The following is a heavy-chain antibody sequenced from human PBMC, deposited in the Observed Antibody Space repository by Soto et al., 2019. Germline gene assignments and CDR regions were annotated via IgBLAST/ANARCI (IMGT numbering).Heavy chain of an antibody. CDR1: GYTFASYW. J-gene: IGHJ4*02. CDR2: IYPADSET. Sequence: GESLKISCKASGYTFASYWIGWARQMPGKGLEWMGLIYPADSETRYNPSFQGQVTISADKSITTAYLQWSSLKASDTAMYYCARGPTPLFDHWGQGTPVTVSS. V-gene: IGHV5-51*01. D-gene: IGHD2-15*01. CDR3: ARGPTPLFDH.